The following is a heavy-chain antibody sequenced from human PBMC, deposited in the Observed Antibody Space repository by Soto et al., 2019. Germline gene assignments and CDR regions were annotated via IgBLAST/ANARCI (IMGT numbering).Heavy chain of an antibody. V-gene: IGHV3-23*04. CDR3: AKDRAFWFGEGGWFDP. CDR1: GFIFDSFA. D-gene: IGHD3-10*01. CDR2: IGGSGGRT. Sequence: EVQLVESGGGLVQPGGSLRLSCAASGFIFDSFALSWVRQAPGKGLEWVSGIGGSGGRTHYADSVKGRFTISRDNSKNTWYLQMSSLSAEDTGIYYCAKDRAFWFGEGGWFDPWGQGTLVTVSS. J-gene: IGHJ5*02.